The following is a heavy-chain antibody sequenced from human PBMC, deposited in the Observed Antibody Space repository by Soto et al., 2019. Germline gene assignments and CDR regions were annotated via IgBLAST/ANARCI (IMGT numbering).Heavy chain of an antibody. J-gene: IGHJ4*02. D-gene: IGHD5-12*01. CDR3: AAGGGLPRYY. CDR2: IYHSGST. Sequence: QLQLQESGSGLVKPSQTLSLTCAVSGGSISSGGYSWSWIRQPPGKGLEWIGYIYHSGSTYYNPSRKSRVTISVDRTKNQFSLKLSSVNAADTAVYYCAAGGGLPRYYWGQGTLVTVSS. CDR1: GGSISSGGYS. V-gene: IGHV4-30-2*01.